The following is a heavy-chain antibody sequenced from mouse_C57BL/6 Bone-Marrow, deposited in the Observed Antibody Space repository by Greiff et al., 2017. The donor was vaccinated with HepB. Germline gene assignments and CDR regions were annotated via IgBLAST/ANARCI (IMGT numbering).Heavy chain of an antibody. V-gene: IGHV14-4*01. CDR3: SIYYYGSGYFDV. J-gene: IGHJ1*03. CDR2: IDPENGDT. CDR1: GFNIKDDY. Sequence: VQLQQSGAELVRPGASVKLSCTASGFNIKDDYMHWVKQRPEQGLEWIGWIDPENGDTEYASKFQGKATITADTSSNTAYLQLSSLTSEDTAVYYCSIYYYGSGYFDVWGTGTTVTVSS. D-gene: IGHD1-1*01.